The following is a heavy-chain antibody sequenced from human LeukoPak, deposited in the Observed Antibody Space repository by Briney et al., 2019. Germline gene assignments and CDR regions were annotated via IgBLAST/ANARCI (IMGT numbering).Heavy chain of an antibody. D-gene: IGHD5-12*01. Sequence: SETLSLTCTVSGGSISSSSYYWGWIRQPPGKGLEWIGSIYYSGSTYYNPSLKSRVTISVDTSKNQFSLKLSSVTAADTAVYYCARPRGCNSAVDYWGQGTLLTVSS. V-gene: IGHV4-39*01. CDR3: ARPRGCNSAVDY. CDR2: IYYSGST. CDR1: GGSISSSSYY. J-gene: IGHJ4*02.